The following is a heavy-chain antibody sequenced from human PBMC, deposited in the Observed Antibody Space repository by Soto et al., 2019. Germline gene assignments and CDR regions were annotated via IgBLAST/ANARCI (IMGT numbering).Heavy chain of an antibody. J-gene: IGHJ5*02. V-gene: IGHV2-5*02. CDR2: IYWDDDK. CDR1: LISLIHHGVG. CDR3: AHERTKIYNDASGYPYWLDP. D-gene: IGHD3-22*01. Sequence: GXGPTLGNHTQTLPLTCTFSLISLIHHGVGVGWIRQPPGKALEWLALIYWDDDKRYSPSLKSRLTITKDTSKNQVVLTMTNMDPVDTATYYCAHERTKIYNDASGYPYWLDPCGQRTLVTVSS.